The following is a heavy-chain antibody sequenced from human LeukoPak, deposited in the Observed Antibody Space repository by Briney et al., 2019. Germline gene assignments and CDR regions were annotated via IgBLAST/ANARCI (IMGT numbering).Heavy chain of an antibody. CDR1: GGSFSGYY. D-gene: IGHD2-2*01. CDR2: INHSGST. CDR3: ARGRGYCSSTGCYEAGYGMDV. Sequence: SETLSLTCAVYGGSFSGYYWSWIRQPPGKGLEWIGEINHSGSTNYNPSLKSRVTISVDTSKNQFSLKLSSVTAADTAVYYCARGRGYCSSTGCYEAGYGMDVWGQGTTVTVSS. J-gene: IGHJ6*02. V-gene: IGHV4-34*01.